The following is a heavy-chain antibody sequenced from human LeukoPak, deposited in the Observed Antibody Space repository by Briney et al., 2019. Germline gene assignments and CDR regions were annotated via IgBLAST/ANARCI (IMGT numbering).Heavy chain of an antibody. J-gene: IGHJ6*02. CDR1: GFTFSSYW. V-gene: IGHV3-33*08. Sequence: GGSLRLSCAASGFTFSSYWMSWVRQAPGKGLEWVAVIWYDGSNKYYADSVKGRFTISRDNSKNTLYLQMNSLRAEDTAVYYCARSVVAAGYYYYGMDVWGQGTTVTVSS. CDR3: ARSVVAAGYYYYGMDV. D-gene: IGHD6-13*01. CDR2: IWYDGSNK.